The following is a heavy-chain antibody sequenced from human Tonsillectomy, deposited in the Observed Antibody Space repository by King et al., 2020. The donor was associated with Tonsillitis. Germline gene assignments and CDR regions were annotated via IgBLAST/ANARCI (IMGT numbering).Heavy chain of an antibody. J-gene: IGHJ4*02. D-gene: IGHD1-14*01. V-gene: IGHV4-39*07. CDR3: ATRIITRGAYFDY. Sequence: QLQESGPGLVKPSETLSLTCTVSGASISNSSYYWAWIRQPPGKGLEWIGSMSYSGSSYYNPSLKSRVIISADTSKNQFSLKLNSVTAADTAIYYCATRIITRGAYFDYWGQGTLVTASS. CDR2: MSYSGSS. CDR1: GASISNSSYY.